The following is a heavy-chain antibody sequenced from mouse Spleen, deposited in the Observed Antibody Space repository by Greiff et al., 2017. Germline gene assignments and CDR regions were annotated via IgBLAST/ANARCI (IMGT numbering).Heavy chain of an antibody. CDR3: ARSRYDEAMDY. D-gene: IGHD2-14*01. CDR1: GYAFTNYL. Sequence: QVQLKQSGAELVRPGTSVKVSCKASGYAFTNYLIEWVKQRPGQGLEWIGVINPGSGGTNYNEKFKGKATLTADKSSSTAYMQLSSLTSDDSAVYFCARSRYDEAMDYWGQGTSVTVSS. V-gene: IGHV1-54*01. CDR2: INPGSGGT. J-gene: IGHJ4*01.